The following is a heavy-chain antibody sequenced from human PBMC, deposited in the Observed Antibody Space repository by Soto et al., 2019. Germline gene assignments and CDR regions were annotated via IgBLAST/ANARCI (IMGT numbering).Heavy chain of an antibody. J-gene: IGHJ6*03. Sequence: VQLVESGGGLVQPGGSLKLSCAASGFTFSGSAMHWVRQASGKGLEWVGRIRSKGNNYATAYGASLKGRFTISRDELKNKAYLQMNRLNTEDTAVYYCCRQASDFWSGKPPYYMDVWGKGTTVTVS. CDR3: CRQASDFWSGKPPYYMDV. CDR1: GFTFSGSA. CDR2: IRSKGNNYAT. V-gene: IGHV3-73*01. D-gene: IGHD3-3*01.